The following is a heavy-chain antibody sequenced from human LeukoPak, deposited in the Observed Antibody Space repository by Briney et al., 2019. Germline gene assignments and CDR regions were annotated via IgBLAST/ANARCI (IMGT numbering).Heavy chain of an antibody. D-gene: IGHD2-15*01. V-gene: IGHV3-53*05. CDR1: GFTVSSNY. CDR2: IYSGGST. CDR3: ARSISDIVVVVANYGMDV. J-gene: IGHJ6*02. Sequence: GGSLRLSCAASGFTVSSNYMSWVRQAPGKGLEWVSVIYSGGSTYYADSVKGRFTISRDNSKNTLYLQMNSLRAEDTAVYYCARSISDIVVVVANYGMDVWGQGTTVTVSS.